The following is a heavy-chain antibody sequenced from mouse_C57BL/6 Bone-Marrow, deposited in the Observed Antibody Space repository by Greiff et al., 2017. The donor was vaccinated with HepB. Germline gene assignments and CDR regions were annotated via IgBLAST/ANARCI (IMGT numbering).Heavy chain of an antibody. CDR1: GYTFTNYW. Sequence: VQLQQSGAELVRPGTSVKMSCKASGYTFTNYWIGWAKQRPGHGLEWIGDIYPGGGYTNYNEKFKGKATLTADKSSSTAYMQFSSLTSEDSAIYYCARKHYYGSSYFDYWGQGTTLTVSS. D-gene: IGHD1-1*01. V-gene: IGHV1-63*01. CDR2: IYPGGGYT. CDR3: ARKHYYGSSYFDY. J-gene: IGHJ2*01.